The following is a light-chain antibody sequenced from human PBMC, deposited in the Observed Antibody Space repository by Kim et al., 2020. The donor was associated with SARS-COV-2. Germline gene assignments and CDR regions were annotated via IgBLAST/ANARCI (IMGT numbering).Light chain of an antibody. V-gene: IGKV1-17*03. Sequence: ISNSLAWFQQKPGKVPKLLIYSASSLQSGVPSGFSGSGSGTEFTLTISSLQPEDFATYYCLQYSTYPFTFGQGTKLEI. J-gene: IGKJ2*01. CDR2: SAS. CDR3: LQYSTYPFT. CDR1: ISNS.